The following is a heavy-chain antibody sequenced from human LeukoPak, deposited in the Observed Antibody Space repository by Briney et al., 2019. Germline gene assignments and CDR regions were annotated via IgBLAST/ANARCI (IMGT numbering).Heavy chain of an antibody. V-gene: IGHV3-9*01. Sequence: GGSLRLSCAASGFTFDDYAMHWVRQAPGKGLEWVSGISWNSGSIGYADSVKGRFTTSRDNAKNSLYLQMNSLRAEDTALYYCAKGPYSSSWYVDYWGQGTLVTVSS. D-gene: IGHD6-13*01. CDR3: AKGPYSSSWYVDY. CDR2: ISWNSGSI. J-gene: IGHJ4*02. CDR1: GFTFDDYA.